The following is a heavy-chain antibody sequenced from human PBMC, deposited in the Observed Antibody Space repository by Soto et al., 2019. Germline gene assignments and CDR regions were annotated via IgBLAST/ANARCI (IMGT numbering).Heavy chain of an antibody. D-gene: IGHD4-17*01. CDR3: ARVGGTVTSDY. J-gene: IGHJ4*02. Sequence: QVQLVESGGGVVQPGRSLRLSCAGSAFAFSPYGMHWVRQAPGKGLEWVAMIYYDGSNKYYADSVKGRFTISRDNSKNTLYLQISSLRADDTALYYCARVGGTVTSDYWGQGTLVTVSS. CDR2: IYYDGSNK. V-gene: IGHV3-33*01. CDR1: AFAFSPYG.